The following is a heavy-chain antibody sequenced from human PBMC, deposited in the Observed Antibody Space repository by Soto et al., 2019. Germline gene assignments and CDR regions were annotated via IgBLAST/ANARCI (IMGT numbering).Heavy chain of an antibody. CDR3: ARDPPDTIFGVVRLDY. J-gene: IGHJ4*02. D-gene: IGHD3-3*01. Sequence: GGSLRLSCAASGFTFSSYSMNWVRQAPGKGLEWVSYISSSSSTIYYADSVKGRFTISRDNAKNSLYLQMNSLRDEDTAVYYCARDPPDTIFGVVRLDYWGQGTLVTVSS. V-gene: IGHV3-48*02. CDR1: GFTFSSYS. CDR2: ISSSSSTI.